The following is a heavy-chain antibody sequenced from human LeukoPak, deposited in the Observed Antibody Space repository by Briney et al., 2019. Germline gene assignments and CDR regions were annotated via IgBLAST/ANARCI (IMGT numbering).Heavy chain of an antibody. D-gene: IGHD6-13*01. CDR1: VGSIRSYY. CDR3: AVPGIAAAGALSYYYYYMDV. J-gene: IGHJ6*03. CDR2: MYYSRST. Sequence: PSETLSLTCTVSVGSIRSYYWSWIRQPPGRGLEWIGYMYYSRSTNYNPSLKSRVTISVDTSKNQFSLKLSSVTAADTAVYYCAVPGIAAAGALSYYYYYMDVWGKGTTVTVSS. V-gene: IGHV4-59*08.